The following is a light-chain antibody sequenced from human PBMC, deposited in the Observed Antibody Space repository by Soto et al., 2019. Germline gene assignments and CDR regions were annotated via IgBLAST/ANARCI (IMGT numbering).Light chain of an antibody. CDR1: QSVSSN. CDR2: GAS. CDR3: QQYNNWPPWT. Sequence: EIVMTQSPATLYVSPGERATLSCRASQSVSSNLAWYQQKPGQAPRLLIYGASTRATGIPARFSGSGSGTEFTLNISSLQSEDCAVYYCQQYNNWPPWTFGQGTKVEIK. V-gene: IGKV3-15*01. J-gene: IGKJ1*01.